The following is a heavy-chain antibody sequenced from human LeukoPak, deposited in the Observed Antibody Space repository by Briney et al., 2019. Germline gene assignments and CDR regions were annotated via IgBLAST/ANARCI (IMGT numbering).Heavy chain of an antibody. D-gene: IGHD5-24*01. CDR2: INPNSGGT. CDR1: GYTFTGYY. Sequence: ASVNVSCKASGYTFTGYYMHGVRQAPGQGLEWMGWINPNSGGTNYAQKFQGRVTMHGDTSISTAYLEPSRLRSDDTAVYYCARERGDGYPFDFWGQGTLVTVSS. CDR3: ARERGDGYPFDF. V-gene: IGHV1-2*02. J-gene: IGHJ4*02.